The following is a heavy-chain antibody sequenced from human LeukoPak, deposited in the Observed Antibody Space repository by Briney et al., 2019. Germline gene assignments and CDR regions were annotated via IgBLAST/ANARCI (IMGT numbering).Heavy chain of an antibody. D-gene: IGHD6-6*01. CDR2: ISSSGSTI. V-gene: IGHV3-48*03. CDR3: ARDRPGLKSRPAEYFQH. CDR1: GFTFSSYE. Sequence: GGSLRLSCAASGFTFSSYEMNWVRQAPGKGLEWVSYISSSGSTIYYADSVKGRFTISRDNAKNSLYLQMNGLRAEDTAVYYCARDRPGLKSRPAEYFQHWGQGTLVTVSS. J-gene: IGHJ1*01.